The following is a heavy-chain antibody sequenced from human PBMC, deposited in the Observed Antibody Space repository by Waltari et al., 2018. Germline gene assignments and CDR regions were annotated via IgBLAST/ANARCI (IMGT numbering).Heavy chain of an antibody. CDR1: GGTFTTFG. CDR3: ARGPDGFDV. Sequence: QVQLVQSGAEVKKPGSSVKVSCKTSGGTFTTFGITWVRQAPGQGLEWMGGIVPVFHTPNDAQKFQYRVTISADESTSTVSMEVSGLRSEDTAVYYCARGPDGFDVWGQGTVVTVSS. CDR2: IVPVFHTP. J-gene: IGHJ3*01. V-gene: IGHV1-69*01.